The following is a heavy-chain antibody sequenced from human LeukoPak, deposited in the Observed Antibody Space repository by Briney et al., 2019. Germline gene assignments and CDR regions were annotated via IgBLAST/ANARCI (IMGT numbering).Heavy chain of an antibody. V-gene: IGHV3-53*01. J-gene: IGHJ3*02. CDR1: GFIVSSNY. CDR2: IYSGGST. CDR3: ARELREHGVFDI. Sequence: PGGSLRLSCAASGFIVSSNYMSWVRQVPGKGLEWVSVIYSGGSTYYADSVKGRFSISRDSSKNTVYLQMNSLRAEDTAVYYCARELREHGVFDIWGQGTMVTVSS. D-gene: IGHD1-26*01.